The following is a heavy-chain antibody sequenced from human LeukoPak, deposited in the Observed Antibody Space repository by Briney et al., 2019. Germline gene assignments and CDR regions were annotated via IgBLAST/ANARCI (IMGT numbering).Heavy chain of an antibody. D-gene: IGHD3-3*01. CDR1: GFTFRTYA. Sequence: GGSLRLSCAASGFTFRTYAMSWVRQAPGKGLEWVSVISGSGRTTYYVDSVKGRFTISRDNSRNTLYLQMNRLRAEDTAVYYCTKDQKSYDFWSGDYSYFGMDVWGQGTTVTVSS. CDR2: ISGSGRTT. CDR3: TKDQKSYDFWSGDYSYFGMDV. V-gene: IGHV3-23*01. J-gene: IGHJ6*02.